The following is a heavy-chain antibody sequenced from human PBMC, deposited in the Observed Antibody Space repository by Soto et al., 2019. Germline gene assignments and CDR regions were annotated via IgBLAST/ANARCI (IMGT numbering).Heavy chain of an antibody. CDR3: AKSPGMYYYDSSGYYHYDY. D-gene: IGHD3-22*01. V-gene: IGHV3-23*01. J-gene: IGHJ4*02. CDR2: ISGSGVST. CDR1: GFTSSSDA. Sequence: EVELLESGGGLAQPGGSLRLSCAASGFTSSSDAMSWVRQAPGKGLEWISAISGSGVSTYDADSVKGRFTISRDNSKNTLYLQMNSLRAEDTAVYCCAKSPGMYYYDSSGYYHYDYWGQGTLVTVSS.